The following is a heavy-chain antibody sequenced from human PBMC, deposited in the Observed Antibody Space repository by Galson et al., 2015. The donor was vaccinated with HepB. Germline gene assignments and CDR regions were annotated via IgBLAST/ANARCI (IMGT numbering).Heavy chain of an antibody. Sequence: SVKVSCKASGYMFFTYPIIWVRQAPGQGLEWLGWINTSNKSPTYAHGFIGRFVFSLDMSVSTAYLQINSLQPYDSAVYYCARVPNIFSGRGPVDHWGQGTLVTVSS. V-gene: IGHV7-4-1*02. CDR2: INTSNKSP. CDR3: ARVPNIFSGRGPVDH. D-gene: IGHD3-9*01. J-gene: IGHJ4*02. CDR1: GYMFFTYP.